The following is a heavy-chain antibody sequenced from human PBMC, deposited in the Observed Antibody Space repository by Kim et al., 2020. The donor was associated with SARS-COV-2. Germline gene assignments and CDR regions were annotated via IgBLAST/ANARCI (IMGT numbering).Heavy chain of an antibody. V-gene: IGHV3-64*02. CDR3: AREGRHCSGTVCYLFDY. CDR1: GFIFDTYA. CDR2: ISSNGADP. J-gene: IGHJ4*02. D-gene: IGHD2-2*01. Sequence: GGSLRLSCAASGFIFDTYAMHWVRQTPGRRLEYVSAISSNGADPYYADSVKGRFIISRDNSKNTMYLQMGSLRAEDMAVYYCAREGRHCSGTVCYLFDYWGQGTLVTVSS.